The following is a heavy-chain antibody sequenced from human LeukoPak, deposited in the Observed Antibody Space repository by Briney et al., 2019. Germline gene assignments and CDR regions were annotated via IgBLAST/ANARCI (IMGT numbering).Heavy chain of an antibody. V-gene: IGHV1-2*02. Sequence: SSVTVSCKASGYTFTGYYMHWVRQAPAQGLEWMGWINPNSGGTNYAQKFQGRVTMTRDTSISTAYMELSRLRSDDTAVYYCARERTTLYPYYGSGRYYYYGMDVWGQGTTVTVSS. CDR2: INPNSGGT. CDR1: GYTFTGYY. CDR3: ARERTTLYPYYGSGRYYYYGMDV. D-gene: IGHD3-10*01. J-gene: IGHJ6*02.